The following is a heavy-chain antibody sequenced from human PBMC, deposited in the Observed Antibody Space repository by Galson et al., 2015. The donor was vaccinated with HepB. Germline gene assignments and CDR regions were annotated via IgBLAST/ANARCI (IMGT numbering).Heavy chain of an antibody. J-gene: IGHJ5*02. V-gene: IGHV3-9*01. CDR2: ISWNSGSI. CDR3: ARAPAAVWGRLNWFDP. Sequence: SLRLSCAASGFTFDVYAMHWVRQAPGKGLEWVSGISWNSGSIGYADSVKGRFTISRDNAKNSLYLQMNSLRAEDTAVYYCARAPAAVWGRLNWFDPWGQGTLVTVSS. CDR1: GFTFDVYA. D-gene: IGHD3-16*01.